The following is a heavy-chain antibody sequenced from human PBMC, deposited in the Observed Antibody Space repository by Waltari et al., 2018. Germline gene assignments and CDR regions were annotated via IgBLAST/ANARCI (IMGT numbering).Heavy chain of an antibody. CDR3: ARDPENDAFDI. Sequence: EVQLVESGGGLVKPGGSLRLSCSASGFTFSSYSMNWVRQAPGKGLEWVSSISSSSSYRYDADSVKGRFTIARDNAKNSLYLQMNSLRAEDTAVYYCARDPENDAFDIWGQGTMVTVSS. CDR1: GFTFSSYS. J-gene: IGHJ3*02. V-gene: IGHV3-21*01. CDR2: ISSSSSYR.